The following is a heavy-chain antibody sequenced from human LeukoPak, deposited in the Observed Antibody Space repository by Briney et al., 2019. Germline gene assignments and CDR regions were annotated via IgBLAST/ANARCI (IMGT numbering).Heavy chain of an antibody. D-gene: IGHD3-3*01. CDR2: INANSGDT. CDR1: GYRFTGYY. CDR3: ARMGDFWSVGYFDY. Sequence: ASVKVSCKASGYRFTGYYIHWVRQAPGQGLDWMGWINANSGDTNYAQKFQGRVTMTRDTSINTAYMDLSSLISDDTAVYYCARMGDFWSVGYFDYWGQGTLVTVSS. J-gene: IGHJ4*02. V-gene: IGHV1-2*02.